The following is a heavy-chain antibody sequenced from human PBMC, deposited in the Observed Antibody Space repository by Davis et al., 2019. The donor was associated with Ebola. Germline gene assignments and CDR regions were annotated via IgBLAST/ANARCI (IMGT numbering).Heavy chain of an antibody. V-gene: IGHV4-59*12. CDR3: ARGRGNGYSGYRRAFDY. J-gene: IGHJ4*02. Sequence: MPSETLSLTCTVSGSSLSGYYWSWIRQPPGKGLEWIAYIYYSGSTNYNPSLKSRVTISLDTSKNQFSLRLSSVTAADTAVYSCARGRGNGYSGYRRAFDYWGQGTLVTVSS. CDR1: GSSLSGYY. D-gene: IGHD5-12*01. CDR2: IYYSGST.